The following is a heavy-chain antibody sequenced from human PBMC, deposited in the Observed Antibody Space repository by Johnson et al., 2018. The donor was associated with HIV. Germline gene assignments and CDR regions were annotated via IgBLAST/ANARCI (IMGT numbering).Heavy chain of an antibody. CDR3: AKAEYCDI. CDR1: GFTFSSYG. V-gene: IGHV3-30*18. Sequence: VQPGRSLRLSCAASGFTFSSYGMHWVRQAPGKVLEWVAAISYDGSNKYYADSVKGRFTIFRDNSKNTLYLQMNSLRTEDTAVYYCAKAEYCDIWGQGTMVTVSS. D-gene: IGHD6-6*01. J-gene: IGHJ3*02. CDR2: ISYDGSNK.